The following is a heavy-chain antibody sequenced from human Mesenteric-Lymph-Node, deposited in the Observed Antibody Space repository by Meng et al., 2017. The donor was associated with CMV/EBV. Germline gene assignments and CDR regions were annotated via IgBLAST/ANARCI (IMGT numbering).Heavy chain of an antibody. Sequence: QVQLVQSGAEVKKPGSSVKVLCNASGGTFSSYTNRWVRQSPGQGLEWMGRIIPILGIANYAQKFQGRVTITADKSTSTAYMELSSLRSEDTAVYYCAGGIAAAGSRWFDPWGQGTLVTVSS. J-gene: IGHJ5*02. CDR2: IIPILGIA. D-gene: IGHD6-13*01. V-gene: IGHV1-69*02. CDR1: GGTFSSYT. CDR3: AGGIAAAGSRWFDP.